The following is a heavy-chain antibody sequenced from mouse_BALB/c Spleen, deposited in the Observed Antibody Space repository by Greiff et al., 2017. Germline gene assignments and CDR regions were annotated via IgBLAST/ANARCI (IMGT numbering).Heavy chain of an antibody. CDR2: IDPANGNT. CDR1: GFNIKDTY. CDR3: DLASPYYFDD. Sequence: VHVKQSGAELVKPGASVKLSCTASGFNIKDTYMHWVKQRPEQGLEWIGRIDPANGNTKYDPKFQGKATITADTSSNTAYLQLSSLTSEDTAVYYCDLASPYYFDDWGQGTTLTVSS. V-gene: IGHV14-3*02. J-gene: IGHJ2*01.